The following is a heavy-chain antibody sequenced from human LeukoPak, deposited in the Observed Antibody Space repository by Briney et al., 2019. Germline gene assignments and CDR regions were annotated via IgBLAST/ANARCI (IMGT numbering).Heavy chain of an antibody. D-gene: IGHD6-13*01. CDR2: INPNSGGT. Sequence: ASVKVSCEASGYTFTGYYIHWVRQAPGQGLEWMGWINPNSGGTNYAQKFQGRVTMTRDTSISTAYMELSRLRSVDTAVYYCARAKRVIAAAGNWFDPWGQGTLVTVSS. CDR3: ARAKRVIAAAGNWFDP. V-gene: IGHV1-2*02. J-gene: IGHJ5*02. CDR1: GYTFTGYY.